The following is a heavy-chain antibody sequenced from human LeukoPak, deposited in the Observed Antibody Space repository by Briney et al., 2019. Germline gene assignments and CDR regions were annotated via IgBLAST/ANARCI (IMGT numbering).Heavy chain of an antibody. D-gene: IGHD6-6*01. CDR3: ARELSSSSRLLDS. Sequence: ASVKVSCKASGGTFSSHAISWVRQAPGQGLEWMGIINPSVGSTSHAQKFQGRVTMTRDMSTSTVYMELSSLRSGDTAVYYCARELSSSSRLLDSWGQGTLVTVSS. J-gene: IGHJ4*02. V-gene: IGHV1-46*01. CDR2: INPSVGST. CDR1: GGTFSSHA.